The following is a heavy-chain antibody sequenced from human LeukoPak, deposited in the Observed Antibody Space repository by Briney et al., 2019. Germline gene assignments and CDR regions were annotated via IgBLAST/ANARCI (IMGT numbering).Heavy chain of an antibody. CDR1: GFTFSSYW. J-gene: IGHJ5*02. D-gene: IGHD5-24*01. CDR3: ARDVATISNWFDP. Sequence: GGSLRLSCAASGFTFSSYWMSWVRQAPGKGLEWVANINQDGSEKYYVDSVKGRFAISRDNAKNSLYLQMNSLRAEDTAVYYCARDVATISNWFDPWGQGTLVTVSS. CDR2: INQDGSEK. V-gene: IGHV3-7*01.